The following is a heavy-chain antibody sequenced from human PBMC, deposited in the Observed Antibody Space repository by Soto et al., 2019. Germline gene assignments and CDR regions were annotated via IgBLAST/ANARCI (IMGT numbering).Heavy chain of an antibody. V-gene: IGHV2-5*02. CDR2: IYWDDDK. Sequence: SGPTLVNPTQTLTLTCTFSGFSLSTSEVGVGWIRQPPGKALQWLALIYWDDDKRYSPSLKSRLTITKDTSKNQVVLTMTNMDPVGTATYYCAHAPGIAVTTNWFDPWGQGILVTVSS. D-gene: IGHD6-19*01. J-gene: IGHJ5*02. CDR1: GFSLSTSEVG. CDR3: AHAPGIAVTTNWFDP.